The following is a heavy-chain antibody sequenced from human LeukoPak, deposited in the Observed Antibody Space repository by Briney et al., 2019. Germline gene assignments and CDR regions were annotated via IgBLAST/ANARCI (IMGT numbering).Heavy chain of an antibody. CDR1: EFSSSSNG. CDR2: IWDDGSEK. V-gene: IGHV3-33*06. Sequence: GGSLRLSCEPSEFSSSSNGMHWVRQAPGKGLEWVAAIWDDGSEKYYGDSVRGRFTISRDNSRNTLYLQMDSLRAEDTDVDYCANYAVNHLNWFGLWGQGTLVTV. D-gene: IGHD3-16*01. J-gene: IGHJ5*02. CDR3: ANYAVNHLNWFGL.